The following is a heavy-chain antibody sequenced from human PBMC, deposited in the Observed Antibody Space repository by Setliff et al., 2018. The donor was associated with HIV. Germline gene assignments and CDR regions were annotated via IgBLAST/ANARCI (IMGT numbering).Heavy chain of an antibody. CDR3: VRDYMWAFDY. CDR2: VYFSGSA. CDR1: GDSIISGDFF. J-gene: IGHJ4*02. V-gene: IGHV4-31*01. Sequence: SETLSLTCSVSGDSIISGDFFWSWIRQSPGKGLEWIGYVYFSGSATLNPSLKSPVSISVDTSKNQFYLTLSSVTAEDTAVYYCVRDYMWAFDYWGQGTLVTVSS. D-gene: IGHD1-26*01.